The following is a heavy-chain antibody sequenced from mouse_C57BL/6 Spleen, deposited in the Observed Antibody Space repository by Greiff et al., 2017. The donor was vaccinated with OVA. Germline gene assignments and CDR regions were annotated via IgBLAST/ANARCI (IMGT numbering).Heavy chain of an antibody. V-gene: IGHV5-4*01. D-gene: IGHD4-1*02. J-gene: IGHJ2*01. CDR3: ARDLNWDGFDY. Sequence: EVKLMESGGGLVKPGGSLKLSCAASGFTFSSYAMSWVRQTPEKRLEWVATISDGGSYTYYPDNVKGRFTISRDNAKNNLYLQMSHLKSEDTAMYYCARDLNWDGFDYWGQGTTLTVSS. CDR2: ISDGGSYT. CDR1: GFTFSSYA.